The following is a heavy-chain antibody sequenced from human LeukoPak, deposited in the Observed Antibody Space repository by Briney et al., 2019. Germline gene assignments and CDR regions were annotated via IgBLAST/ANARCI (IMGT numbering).Heavy chain of an antibody. D-gene: IGHD6-13*01. CDR1: GFTFSSYA. Sequence: PGGTLRLSCAASGFTFSSYAMHWVRQAPGKGLEWVAVISYDGSNKYYADPVKGRFTISRDNSKNTLYLQMNSLRAEDTAVYYCARDAGPGSSWYYFDYWGQGTLVTLSS. J-gene: IGHJ4*02. V-gene: IGHV3-30-3*01. CDR2: ISYDGSNK. CDR3: ARDAGPGSSWYYFDY.